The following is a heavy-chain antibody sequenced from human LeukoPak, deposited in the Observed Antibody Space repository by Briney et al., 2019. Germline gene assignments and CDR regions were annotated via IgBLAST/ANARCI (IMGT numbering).Heavy chain of an antibody. J-gene: IGHJ4*02. V-gene: IGHV3-30*03. CDR1: GFIFRSYG. D-gene: IGHD3-3*01. Sequence: GRSLRLSCAASGFIFRSYGMHWVRQAPGKGLEWVAVISYDGSNKYYADSVKGRFTISRDNSKNTLYLQMNSLRAEDTAIYYCARDERLLSFLKWGQGTLVTVSS. CDR2: ISYDGSNK. CDR3: ARDERLLSFLK.